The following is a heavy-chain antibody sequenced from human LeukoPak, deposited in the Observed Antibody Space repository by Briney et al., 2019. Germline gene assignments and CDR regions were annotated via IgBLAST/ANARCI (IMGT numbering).Heavy chain of an antibody. CDR1: GFTFSSYA. CDR3: AKETRSGYSCADY. Sequence: RTGGSLRLSCAASGFTFSSYAMSWVRQAPGKGLDWVSGISASGGSTYYADSVKGRFTISRDNSKNTLYLQINSLRAEDTAIYYCAKETRSGYSCADYWGQGTLVTVSS. J-gene: IGHJ4*02. D-gene: IGHD3-22*01. V-gene: IGHV3-23*01. CDR2: ISASGGST.